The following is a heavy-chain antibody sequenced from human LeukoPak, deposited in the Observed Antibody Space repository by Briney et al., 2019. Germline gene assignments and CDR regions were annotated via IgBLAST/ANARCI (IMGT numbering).Heavy chain of an antibody. J-gene: IGHJ4*02. V-gene: IGHV4-59*08. CDR3: ARHPGRGANFDY. Sequence: SETLSLTCTVSGGSISGSYWSWLRQPPGKGLEWIAYMYNGGSTNYDPSLKSRVTISVDTSKNQFSLKLSSVTAADTAVYYCARHPGRGANFDYWGQGTLVTVSS. CDR2: MYNGGST. D-gene: IGHD1-26*01. CDR1: GGSISGSY.